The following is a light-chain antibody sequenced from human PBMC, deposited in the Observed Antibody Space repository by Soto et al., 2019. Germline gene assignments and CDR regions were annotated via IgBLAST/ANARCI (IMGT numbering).Light chain of an antibody. Sequence: EIVLTQSPGTLSLSPGERATLSCRTSQSLKRNYLAWYQKKPGQAPRLFIYGASSRAAGIPDRFSGFGSGTDFTLTNSRLEACLFAVYYCQQYYSSPLSLGQGTKEEVK. V-gene: IGKV3-20*01. J-gene: IGKJ1*01. CDR3: QQYYSSPLS. CDR1: QSLKRNY. CDR2: GAS.